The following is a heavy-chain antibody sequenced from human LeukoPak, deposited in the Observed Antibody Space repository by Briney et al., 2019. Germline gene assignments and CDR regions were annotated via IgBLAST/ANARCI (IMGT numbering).Heavy chain of an antibody. CDR3: VKDRGNHVTDY. CDR1: GGSISSNTCY. CDR2: ICSSGST. J-gene: IGHJ4*02. D-gene: IGHD1-14*01. Sequence: PSETLSLTCTVSGGSISSNTCYWGWIRQPPGKGLEWFGTICSSGSTFYNPSHPSLKGRVSISADTSKNQFSLKLSSVTAADTAIYYCVKDRGNHVTDYWGQGTLVTVSS. V-gene: IGHV4-39*07.